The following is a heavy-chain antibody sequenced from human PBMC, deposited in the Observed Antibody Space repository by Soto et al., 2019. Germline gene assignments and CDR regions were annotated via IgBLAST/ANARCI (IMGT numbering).Heavy chain of an antibody. J-gene: IGHJ1*01. V-gene: IGHV3-74*03. Sequence: GSLRLSCAASGLTFRSYWMHWVRQTPGKGLVWVSRINTDGSVAMYVDSVKGRFTISRDNAKNTLYLHMNSLRAEDTAVYYCARDTSSTSLRAEYFQFWGQGTQVTVSS. CDR2: INTDGSVA. CDR1: GLTFRSYW. D-gene: IGHD6-13*01. CDR3: ARDTSSTSLRAEYFQF.